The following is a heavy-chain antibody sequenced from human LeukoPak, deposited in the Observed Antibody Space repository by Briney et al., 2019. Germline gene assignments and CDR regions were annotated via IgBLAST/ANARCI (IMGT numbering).Heavy chain of an antibody. J-gene: IGHJ4*02. CDR1: GFTFSSYG. CDR3: ARASYDFWSGYYLIFDY. CDR2: IWYDGSNK. Sequence: PGGSLRLSCAASGFTFSSYGMHWVRQAPGKGLEWVAVIWYDGSNKYYADSVKGRLTISRDNSKNTLYLQMNSLRAEDTAVYYCARASYDFWSGYYLIFDYWGQGTLVTVSS. V-gene: IGHV3-33*01. D-gene: IGHD3-3*01.